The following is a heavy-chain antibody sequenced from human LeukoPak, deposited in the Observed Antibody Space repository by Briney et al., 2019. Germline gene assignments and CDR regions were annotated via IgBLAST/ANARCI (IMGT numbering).Heavy chain of an antibody. V-gene: IGHV1-18*04. CDR1: GYTFTSYG. CDR3: ARVDPQYYYGSGSYFSIFDY. J-gene: IGHJ4*02. Sequence: GASVKVSCKASGYTFTSYGISWVRQAPGQGLEWMGWISAYNGNTNYAQKLQGRVTMTTDTSTNTAYMELRSLRSDDTAVYYCARVDPQYYYGSGSYFSIFDYWGQGALVTVSS. D-gene: IGHD3-10*01. CDR2: ISAYNGNT.